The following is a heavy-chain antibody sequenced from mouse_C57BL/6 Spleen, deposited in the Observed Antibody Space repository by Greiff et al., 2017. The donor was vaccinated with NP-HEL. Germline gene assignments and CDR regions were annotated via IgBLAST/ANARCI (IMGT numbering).Heavy chain of an antibody. Sequence: EVQRVESGGGLVKPGGSLKLSCAASGFTFSSYAMSWVRQTPEKRLEWVATISDGGSYTYYPDNVKGRFTISRDNAKNNLYLQMSHLKSEDTAMSYCASNYYYGSSHWYFDVWGTGTTVTVSS. J-gene: IGHJ1*03. CDR3: ASNYYYGSSHWYFDV. CDR2: ISDGGSYT. D-gene: IGHD1-1*01. CDR1: GFTFSSYA. V-gene: IGHV5-4*01.